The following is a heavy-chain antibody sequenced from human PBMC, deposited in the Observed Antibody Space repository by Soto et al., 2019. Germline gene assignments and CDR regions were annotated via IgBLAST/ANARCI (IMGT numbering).Heavy chain of an antibody. CDR2: ISGSGGST. J-gene: IGHJ3*02. D-gene: IGHD5-18*01. V-gene: IGHV3-23*01. CDR1: GFTFSSYA. CDR3: ARETAMVIRPDAFDI. Sequence: GGSLRLSCAASGFTFSSYAVSWVRQAPGKGLEWVSAISGSGGSTYYADSVKGRFTISRDNSKNTLYLQMNSLRAEDTAVYYCARETAMVIRPDAFDIWGQGTMVTVSS.